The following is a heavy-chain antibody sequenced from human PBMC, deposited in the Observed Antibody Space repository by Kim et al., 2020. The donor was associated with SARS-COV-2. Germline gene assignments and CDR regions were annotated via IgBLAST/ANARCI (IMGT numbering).Heavy chain of an antibody. Sequence: SETLSLTCTVSGYSISSGYYWGWIRQPPGKGLEWIGSIYHSGSTYYNPSLKSRVTISVDTSKNQFSLKLSSVTAADTAVYYCARGWGIQLWLDYWGQGTPVTVSS. V-gene: IGHV4-38-2*02. D-gene: IGHD5-18*01. CDR3: ARGWGIQLWLDY. CDR2: IYHSGST. J-gene: IGHJ4*02. CDR1: GYSISSGYY.